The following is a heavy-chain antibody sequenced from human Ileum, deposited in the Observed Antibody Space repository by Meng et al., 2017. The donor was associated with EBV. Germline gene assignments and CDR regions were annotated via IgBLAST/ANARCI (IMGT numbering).Heavy chain of an antibody. CDR1: GGSATSGTYY. J-gene: IGHJ4*02. CDR3: ARGYSYSDYFYFDY. V-gene: IGHV4-61*01. D-gene: IGHD5-18*01. Sequence: HVQLQELGPSLLQPSVTPPLTCTGSGGSATSGTYYWSWLRQPPGSRLEFIGYVHHTGATNYNPSLVRRATVSVDTSKSQFSLHLTSVTAADTAVYYCARGYSYSDYFYFDYWGQGSLVTVSS. CDR2: VHHTGAT.